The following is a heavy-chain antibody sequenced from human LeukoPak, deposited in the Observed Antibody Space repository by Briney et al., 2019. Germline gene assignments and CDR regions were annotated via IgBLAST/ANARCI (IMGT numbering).Heavy chain of an antibody. CDR2: IIPIFGTA. V-gene: IGHV1-69*13. CDR3: ARVEGDYDSSGYPDYYFDY. Sequence: GASVKVSCKASGGTFSSYAISWVRQAPGQGLEWMGEIIPIFGTANYAQKFQGRVTITADESTSTAYMELSSLRSEDTAVYYCARVEGDYDSSGYPDYYFDYWGQGTLVTVSS. D-gene: IGHD3-22*01. J-gene: IGHJ4*02. CDR1: GGTFSSYA.